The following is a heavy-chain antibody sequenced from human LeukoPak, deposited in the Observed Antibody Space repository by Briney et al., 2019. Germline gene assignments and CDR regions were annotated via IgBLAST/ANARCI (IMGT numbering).Heavy chain of an antibody. CDR1: GFTFSSYG. J-gene: IGHJ4*02. Sequence: GGSLRISCAASGFTFSSYGMHWVRQAPGKGLEWVAFIRYDGSNKYYADSVKGRFTISRDNSKNSLYLQMNSLRAEDTAVYYCAEFCLYSKTGIAVAGTGWDFDYWGQGTLVTVSS. CDR2: IRYDGSNK. CDR3: AEFCLYSKTGIAVAGTGWDFDY. D-gene: IGHD6-19*01. V-gene: IGHV3-30*02.